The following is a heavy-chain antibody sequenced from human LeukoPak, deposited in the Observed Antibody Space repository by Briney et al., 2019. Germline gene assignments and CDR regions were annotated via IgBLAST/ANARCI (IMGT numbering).Heavy chain of an antibody. J-gene: IGHJ4*02. CDR3: AKDRGWYFQY. Sequence: PGGSLRLSCSASGFTFSSYAMHWVRQAPRKGLEYVSAISSNGGSTYYADSVKGRFTISRDNSKNTLYLQLNSLRAEDTAVFYCAKDRGWYFQYWGQGTLVTVSS. D-gene: IGHD6-19*01. CDR1: GFTFSSYA. V-gene: IGHV3-64*04. CDR2: ISSNGGST.